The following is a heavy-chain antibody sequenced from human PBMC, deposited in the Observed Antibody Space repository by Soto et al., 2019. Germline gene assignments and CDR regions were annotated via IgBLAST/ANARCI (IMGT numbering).Heavy chain of an antibody. J-gene: IGHJ4*02. CDR1: GIAFSNYV. CDR2: ISTSGGRP. V-gene: IGHV3-23*01. D-gene: IGHD3-16*02. Sequence: GGSLRLSCTASGIAFSNYVMSWVRQAPRKGLEWVSTISTSGGRPYYADSVKGRFTISRDNSKNTLHLQMNSLRAEDTAVYYCAKDPDRYDYVWGTYRYIDHWGQGTRVTVSS. CDR3: AKDPDRYDYVWGTYRYIDH.